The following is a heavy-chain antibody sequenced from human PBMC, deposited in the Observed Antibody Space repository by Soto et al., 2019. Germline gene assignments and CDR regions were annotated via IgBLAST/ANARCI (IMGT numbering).Heavy chain of an antibody. CDR2: IYNSGST. J-gene: IGHJ6*02. D-gene: IGHD2-21*02. Sequence: SETLSLTCTVSGGSISSYYWSWIRQPPGKGLEWIGYIYNSGSTNYNPSLKSRVTISVDTSKNQFSLKLNSVTAADTAVYYCARDLWGYCGTDCYPLDVWGQGTTVTV. V-gene: IGHV4-59*01. CDR1: GGSISSYY. CDR3: ARDLWGYCGTDCYPLDV.